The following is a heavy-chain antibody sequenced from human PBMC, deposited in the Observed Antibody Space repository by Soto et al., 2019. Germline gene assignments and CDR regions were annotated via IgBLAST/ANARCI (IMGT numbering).Heavy chain of an antibody. V-gene: IGHV3-33*01. D-gene: IGHD3-3*01. CDR1: GFTFSSYG. J-gene: IGHJ6*02. Sequence: LRLSCAASGFTFSSYGMHWVRQAPGKGLEWVAVIWYDGSNKYYADSVKGRFTISRDNSKNTLYLQMNSLRAEDTAVYYCAREPYYDFWSGYYKYYYGMDVWGQGTTVTSP. CDR3: AREPYYDFWSGYYKYYYGMDV. CDR2: IWYDGSNK.